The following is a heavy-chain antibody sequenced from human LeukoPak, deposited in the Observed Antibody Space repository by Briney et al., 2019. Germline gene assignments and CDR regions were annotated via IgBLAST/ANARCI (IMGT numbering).Heavy chain of an antibody. CDR1: GFTFSSYS. J-gene: IGHJ3*02. Sequence: GGSLRLSCAASGFTFSSYSMNWVRQAPGKGLEWVSSISSSSSYIYYADSVKGRFTISRDNAKNSLYLQMNSLRAEDTAVYYCARDPTGYCSGGSCFLDAFDIWGQGTMVTVSS. D-gene: IGHD2-15*01. CDR2: ISSSSSYI. V-gene: IGHV3-21*01. CDR3: ARDPTGYCSGGSCFLDAFDI.